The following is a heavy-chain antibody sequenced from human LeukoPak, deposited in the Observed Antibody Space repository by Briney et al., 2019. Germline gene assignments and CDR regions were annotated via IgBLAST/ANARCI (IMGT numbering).Heavy chain of an antibody. V-gene: IGHV3-23*01. CDR3: AKVFFMDY. CDR1: GFTFSSYG. Sequence: GGSLRLSCAASGFTFSSYGMSWVRQAPGKGLEWVAAISVSGGSTNYADSVKGRFTISRDNSKNTLYLQMNSLRAEDTAVYYCAKVFFMDYWGQGTLDTVSS. D-gene: IGHD2-8*01. J-gene: IGHJ4*02. CDR2: ISVSGGST.